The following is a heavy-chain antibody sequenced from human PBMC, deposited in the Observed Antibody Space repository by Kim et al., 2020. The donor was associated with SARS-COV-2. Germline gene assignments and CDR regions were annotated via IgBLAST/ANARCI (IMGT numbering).Heavy chain of an antibody. V-gene: IGHV4-59*01. CDR1: GGSISSYY. J-gene: IGHJ4*02. CDR2: IYYSGST. D-gene: IGHD6-13*01. Sequence: SETLSLTCTVSGGSISSYYWSWIRQPPGKGLEWIGYIYYSGSTNYNPSLKSRVTISVDTSKNQFSLKLSSVTAADTAVYYCAREACIAAARCSFDYWGQGTLVTVSS. CDR3: AREACIAAARCSFDY.